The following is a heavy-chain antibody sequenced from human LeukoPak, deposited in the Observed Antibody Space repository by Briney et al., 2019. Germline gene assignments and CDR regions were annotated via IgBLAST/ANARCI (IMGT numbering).Heavy chain of an antibody. Sequence: GGSLRLSCAASGFTFSSYSMNWVRQAPGKGLEWVSSISSSSSYIYYADSVKGRFTISRDNAKNSLYLQMNSLRAEDTAVYYCARDILTENYYYGMDVWGQGTTVTVSS. D-gene: IGHD3-9*01. CDR3: ARDILTENYYYGMDV. V-gene: IGHV3-21*01. CDR1: GFTFSSYS. J-gene: IGHJ6*02. CDR2: ISSSSSYI.